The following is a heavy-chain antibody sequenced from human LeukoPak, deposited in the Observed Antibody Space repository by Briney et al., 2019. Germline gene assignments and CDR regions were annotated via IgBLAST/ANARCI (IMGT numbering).Heavy chain of an antibody. V-gene: IGHV2-70*01. CDR3: ARIHSYDSSGYYSGFDY. Sequence: SGPTLVNPTQTLTLTCTFSGFSLSTSGMCVSWIRQPPGKALEWLALIDWDDDKYYSTSLKTRLTISKDTSKNQVVLTMTHMDPVDTATYYCARIHSYDSSGYYSGFDYWGQGTLVTVSS. CDR2: IDWDDDK. J-gene: IGHJ4*02. CDR1: GFSLSTSGMC. D-gene: IGHD3-22*01.